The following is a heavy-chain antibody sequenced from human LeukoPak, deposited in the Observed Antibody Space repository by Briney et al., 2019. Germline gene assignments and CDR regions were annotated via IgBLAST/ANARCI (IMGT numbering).Heavy chain of an antibody. J-gene: IGHJ4*02. D-gene: IGHD6-13*01. Sequence: GGSLGLSCTASGLSFSNYAMTWVRQAPGKGLEWASVISASGTDTYYADSVKGRFTISRDNSQNTLYLHMNSLRAEDTAVYYCAKDQTAAVGQLDYWGQGTVVTVSS. CDR2: ISASGTDT. CDR3: AKDQTAAVGQLDY. CDR1: GLSFSNYA. V-gene: IGHV3-23*01.